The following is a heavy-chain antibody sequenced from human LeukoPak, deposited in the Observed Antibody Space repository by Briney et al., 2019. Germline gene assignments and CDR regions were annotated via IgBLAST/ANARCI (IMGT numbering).Heavy chain of an antibody. V-gene: IGHV4-34*01. CDR3: ARGSKGENWFDP. CDR1: GGSFSGYY. D-gene: IGHD1-26*01. Sequence: SETLSLTCAVYGGSFSGYYWSWIRQPPGKGLEWIGEINHSGSTNYNPSLKSRVTISVDTSKNQFSLKLSSVTAADTAVYYCARGSKGENWFDPWGQGTLVTVSS. J-gene: IGHJ5*02. CDR2: INHSGST.